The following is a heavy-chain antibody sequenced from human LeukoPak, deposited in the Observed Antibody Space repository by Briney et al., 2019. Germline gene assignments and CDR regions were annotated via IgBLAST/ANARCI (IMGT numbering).Heavy chain of an antibody. J-gene: IGHJ4*02. CDR2: ISSSSSYI. Sequence: GGSLRLSCAASGFTFSSYNMNWVRQAPGKGLEWVSSISSSSSYIYYADSVKGRFTISRDNAKNSLYLQMNSLRAEDTAVYYCASDFWSGYYTPMGVNYWGQGTLVTVSS. D-gene: IGHD3-3*01. V-gene: IGHV3-21*01. CDR1: GFTFSSYN. CDR3: ASDFWSGYYTPMGVNY.